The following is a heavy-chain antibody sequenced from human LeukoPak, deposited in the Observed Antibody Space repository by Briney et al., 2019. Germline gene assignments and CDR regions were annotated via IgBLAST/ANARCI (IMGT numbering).Heavy chain of an antibody. V-gene: IGHV3-48*02. J-gene: IGHJ4*02. CDR3: ARDRSSSSRFDS. D-gene: IGHD6-13*01. Sequence: PGGSLRLSCAASGFTFSSYTMNWVRQAPGKGLEWVSYISSSSSTIYYADSVKGLFTISRDNAKNSLYLQMNSLRDEDTAVYYCARDRSSSSRFDSWGQGTLVTVSS. CDR1: GFTFSSYT. CDR2: ISSSSSTI.